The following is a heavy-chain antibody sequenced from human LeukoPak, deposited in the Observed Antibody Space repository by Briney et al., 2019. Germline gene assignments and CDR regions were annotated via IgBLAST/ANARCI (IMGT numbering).Heavy chain of an antibody. J-gene: IGHJ3*02. D-gene: IGHD6-19*01. CDR1: GGTFSSYA. CDR2: MNPNSGNT. CDR3: ARSKAAVAGISAFDI. Sequence: ASVKVSCKASGGTFSSYAINWVRQATGQGLEWMGWMNPNSGNTGYAQKFQGRVTMTRNTSISTAYMELSSLRSEDTAVYYCARSKAAVAGISAFDIWGQGTMVTVSS. V-gene: IGHV1-8*02.